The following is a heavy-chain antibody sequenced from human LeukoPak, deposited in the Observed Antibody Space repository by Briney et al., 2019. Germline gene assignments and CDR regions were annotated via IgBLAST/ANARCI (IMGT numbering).Heavy chain of an antibody. CDR1: GFTFSNYV. D-gene: IGHD3-9*01. CDR3: AGGTGFIIKD. V-gene: IGHV3-23*01. J-gene: IGHJ4*02. Sequence: GGSLRLSCAASGFTFSNYVMGWVRQAPGKGLEWVSGVGGSGRYPHSADSVKGRFNISRDNSKNTLYLQMNSLRVEDTAMYYCAGGTGFIIKDWGQGTLVTVSS. CDR2: VGGSGRYP.